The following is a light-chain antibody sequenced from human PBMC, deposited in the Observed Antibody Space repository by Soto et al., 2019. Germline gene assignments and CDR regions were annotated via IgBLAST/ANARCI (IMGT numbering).Light chain of an antibody. CDR2: SDD. J-gene: IGLJ1*01. CDR3: AAWDASLSGHV. CDR1: SSNIGSYP. Sequence: QSVPTQSPSPSWTPGQTVTISCYGSSSNIGSYPVYWYQQLPGTAPKLLINSDDQRPSGVPDRFSASKSGTSASLAISGLRSEDEADYYCAAWDASLSGHVFGAGTKVTVL. V-gene: IGLV1-47*02.